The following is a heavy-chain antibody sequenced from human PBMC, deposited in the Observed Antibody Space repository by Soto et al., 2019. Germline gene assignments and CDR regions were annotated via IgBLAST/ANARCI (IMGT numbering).Heavy chain of an antibody. Sequence: QLQLEESGPGLVKPSETLSLTCTVSGGSISKTDYHWGWIRQPPGKGLEWIGSIHYSVNTYNNPSLRSGLTISEDMSRNQVSLILRFVTASDTDVYYCARYLGPTGPTYWGQGILVTVSS. J-gene: IGHJ4*02. V-gene: IGHV4-39*01. CDR2: IHYSVNT. D-gene: IGHD7-27*01. CDR1: GGSISKTDYH. CDR3: ARYLGPTGPTY.